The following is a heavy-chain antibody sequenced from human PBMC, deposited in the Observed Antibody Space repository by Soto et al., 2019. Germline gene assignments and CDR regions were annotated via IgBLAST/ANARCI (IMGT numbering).Heavy chain of an antibody. D-gene: IGHD6-13*01. V-gene: IGHV3-48*02. CDR3: ARDNGIAGPFDP. CDR1: GFTFRSDS. CDR2: ISISSRTI. J-gene: IGHJ5*02. Sequence: GGSLRLSCAAPGFTFRSDSMNWFRQARGKGLEWVSCISISSRTIYYADSVKGRFTISRDDAKNSLYLQMNSLRDEDASVYYCARDNGIAGPFDPWGQATLVTVSS.